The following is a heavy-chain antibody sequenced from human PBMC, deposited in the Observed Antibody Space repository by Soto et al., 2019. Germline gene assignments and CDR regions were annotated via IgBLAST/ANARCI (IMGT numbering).Heavy chain of an antibody. CDR3: ARDQRYDSSGYTFDY. J-gene: IGHJ4*02. CDR1: GYTFTSYG. Sequence: QVQLVQSGAEVKKPGASVKVSCKASGYTFTSYGISWVRQAPGQWLEWMGWISAYNGNTNYAQQLQGRVTMTTETSTSTAYMELRSMRSDDTAVYYCARDQRYDSSGYTFDYWGQGTLVTVSS. CDR2: ISAYNGNT. D-gene: IGHD3-22*01. V-gene: IGHV1-18*01.